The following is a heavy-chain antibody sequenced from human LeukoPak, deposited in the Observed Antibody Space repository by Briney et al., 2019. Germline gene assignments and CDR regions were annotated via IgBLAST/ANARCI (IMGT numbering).Heavy chain of an antibody. Sequence: PGGSLRLSCAASGFTFSSYWTSWVRQAPGKGLEWVANIKQDGSEKYYVDSVKGRFTISRDNAKNSLYLQMNSLRAEDTAVYYCARGDDFWSGYYVWYFDYWGQGTLVTVSS. D-gene: IGHD3-3*01. CDR3: ARGDDFWSGYYVWYFDY. CDR1: GFTFSSYW. V-gene: IGHV3-7*01. CDR2: IKQDGSEK. J-gene: IGHJ4*02.